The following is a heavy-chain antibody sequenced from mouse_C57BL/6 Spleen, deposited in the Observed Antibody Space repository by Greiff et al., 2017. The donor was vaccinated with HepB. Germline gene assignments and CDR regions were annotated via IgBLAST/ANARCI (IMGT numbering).Heavy chain of an antibody. CDR3: ARDQDYRYYFDY. CDR1: GYSITSGYY. V-gene: IGHV3-6*01. D-gene: IGHD2-4*01. Sequence: EVHLVESGPGLVKPSQSLSLTCSVTGYSITSGYYWNWIRQFPGNKLEWMGYISYDGSNNYNPSLKNRISITRDTSKNQFFLKLNSVTTEDTATYYCARDQDYRYYFDYWGQGTTLTVSS. CDR2: ISYDGSN. J-gene: IGHJ2*01.